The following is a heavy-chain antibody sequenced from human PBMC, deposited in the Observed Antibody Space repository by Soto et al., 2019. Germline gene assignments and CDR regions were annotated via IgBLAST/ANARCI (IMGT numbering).Heavy chain of an antibody. J-gene: IGHJ6*03. CDR2: IYYSGST. D-gene: IGHD2-15*01. CDR3: ARSIVVVVAATQRSYYMDV. Sequence: SETLSLTCTVSGGSISSYYWSWIRQPPGKGLEWIGYIYYSGSTNYNPSLKSRVTISVDTSKNQFSLKLSSVTAADTAVDYCARSIVVVVAATQRSYYMDVWGKGTTVTVSS. CDR1: GGSISSYY. V-gene: IGHV4-59*01.